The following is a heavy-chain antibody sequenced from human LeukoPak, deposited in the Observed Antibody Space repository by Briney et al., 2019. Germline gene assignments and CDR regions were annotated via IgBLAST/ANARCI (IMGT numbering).Heavy chain of an antibody. V-gene: IGHV3-7*01. CDR3: ARGMASIFYYFDY. Sequence: GGSLRLSCAASGFTFSRYWMSWVRQAPGKGLEWVANIKQDGSEKYYVDSVKGRFTISRDNAKNSLYLQMNSLRAEDTAVYYCARGMASIFYYFDYWGQGTLVTVSS. J-gene: IGHJ4*02. CDR1: GFTFSRYW. D-gene: IGHD5-24*01. CDR2: IKQDGSEK.